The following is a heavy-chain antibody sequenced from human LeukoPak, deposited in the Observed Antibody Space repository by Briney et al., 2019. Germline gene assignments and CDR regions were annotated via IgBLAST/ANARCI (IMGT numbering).Heavy chain of an antibody. CDR2: IYYSGST. CDR3: ARAPRIAARAPGHFDY. CDR1: GGSISSSSYY. D-gene: IGHD6-6*01. V-gene: IGHV4-39*07. Sequence: PSETLSLTCTVSGGSISSSSYYWGWIRQPPGKGLEWIGSIYYSGSTYYNPSLKSRVTISVDTSKNQFSLKLSSVTAADTAVYYCARAPRIAARAPGHFDYWGQGTLVTVSS. J-gene: IGHJ4*02.